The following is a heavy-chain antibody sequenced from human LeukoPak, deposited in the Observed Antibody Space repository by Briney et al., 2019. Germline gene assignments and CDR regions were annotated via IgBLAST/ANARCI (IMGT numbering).Heavy chain of an antibody. V-gene: IGHV4-59*08. CDR3: ARHDVVPVIRRGFDF. CDR1: GGSVSGYY. D-gene: IGHD2-21*02. J-gene: IGHJ4*02. Sequence: SDTLSLTCTVSGGSVSGYYWSWIRQPPGKGLEWIGYIFYSGTTLYSPSLRSRVTMSVDTSENQFSLKLSSVTAADTAVYYCARHDVVPVIRRGFDFWGQGTLVTVSS. CDR2: IFYSGTT.